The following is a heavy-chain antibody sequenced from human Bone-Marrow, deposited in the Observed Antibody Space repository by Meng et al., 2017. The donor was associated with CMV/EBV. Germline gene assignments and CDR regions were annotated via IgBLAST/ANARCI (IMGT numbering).Heavy chain of an antibody. CDR1: GFTFSSYG. CDR2: IRYDGSNK. CDR3: AKESGSYSAFDI. J-gene: IGHJ3*02. D-gene: IGHD1-26*01. Sequence: GGSLRLSCAASGFTFSSYGMHWVRQAPGKGLEWVAFIRYDGSNKYYADSVKGRFTISRDNSKNTLYLKMNSLGAEATAVYYCAKESGSYSAFDIWGQGTMVTVSS. V-gene: IGHV3-30*02.